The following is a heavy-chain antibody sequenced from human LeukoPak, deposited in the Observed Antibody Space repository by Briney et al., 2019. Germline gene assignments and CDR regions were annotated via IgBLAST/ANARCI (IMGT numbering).Heavy chain of an antibody. D-gene: IGHD3-10*01. CDR1: GGSITSYY. Sequence: SETLSLTCTVSGGSITSYYWSWIRQPPGKGLEWIGYLYYSGSTNYNPSLKSRVTISVDTSKNQFSLKLSSVTAADTAVYYCARDAGGGEAFDIWGQGTMVTVSS. V-gene: IGHV4-59*01. CDR3: ARDAGGGEAFDI. CDR2: LYYSGST. J-gene: IGHJ3*02.